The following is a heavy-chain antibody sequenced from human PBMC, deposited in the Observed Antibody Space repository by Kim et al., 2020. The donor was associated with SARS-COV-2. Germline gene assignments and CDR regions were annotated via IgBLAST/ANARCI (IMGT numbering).Heavy chain of an antibody. CDR2: IIPIFGTA. D-gene: IGHD2-2*01. Sequence: SVKVSCKASGGTFSSYAISWVRQAPGQGLEWMGGIIPIFGTANYAQKFQGRVTITADESTSTAYMELSSLRSEDTAVYYCARDGRYCSSTSCYFQHWGQGTLVTVSS. CDR3: ARDGRYCSSTSCYFQH. J-gene: IGHJ1*01. V-gene: IGHV1-69*13. CDR1: GGTFSSYA.